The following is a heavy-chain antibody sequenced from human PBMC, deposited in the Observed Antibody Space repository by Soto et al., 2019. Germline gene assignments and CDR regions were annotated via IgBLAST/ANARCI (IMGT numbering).Heavy chain of an antibody. J-gene: IGHJ4*02. CDR1: GGSFSGYY. CDR3: ARGDYDYVWGSYRYPTFDY. CDR2: INHSGST. Sequence: QVQLQQWGAGLLKPSETLSLTCAVYGGSFSGYYWSWIRQPPGKGLEWSGEINHSGSTNYNPSLKSRVTISVDTSKNQFSLKLSSVTAADTAVYYCARGDYDYVWGSYRYPTFDYWGQGTLVTVSS. D-gene: IGHD3-16*02. V-gene: IGHV4-34*01.